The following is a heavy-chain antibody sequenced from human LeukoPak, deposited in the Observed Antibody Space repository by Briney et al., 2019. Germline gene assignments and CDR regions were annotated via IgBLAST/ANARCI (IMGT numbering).Heavy chain of an antibody. J-gene: IGHJ6*03. CDR2: IYPGDSDT. CDR3: ARHDSISCSSTSCYPDYYYYYYMDV. CDR1: GYSFTSYW. V-gene: IGHV5-51*01. Sequence: GESLKTSCKGSGYSFTSYWIGWVRQMPGKGLEWMGIIYPGDSDTRYSPSFQGQVAISADKSISTAYLQWSSLKASDTAMYYCARHDSISCSSTSCYPDYYYYYYMDVWGKGTTVTVSS. D-gene: IGHD2-2*01.